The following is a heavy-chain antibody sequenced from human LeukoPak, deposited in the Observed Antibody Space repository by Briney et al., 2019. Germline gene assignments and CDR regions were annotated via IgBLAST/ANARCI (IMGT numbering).Heavy chain of an antibody. V-gene: IGHV3-23*01. CDR3: AKSRGYSGFDSRDYFDY. Sequence: GGSLRLSCAASGFTFSSYAMSWVRQAPGKGLKWVSIISGSDGTTYYADSVKGRFTISRNNSKNTLYLQMNSLRAEDTAVYYCAKSRGYSGFDSRDYFDYWGQGTLVTVSS. J-gene: IGHJ4*02. CDR1: GFTFSSYA. CDR2: ISGSDGTT. D-gene: IGHD5-12*01.